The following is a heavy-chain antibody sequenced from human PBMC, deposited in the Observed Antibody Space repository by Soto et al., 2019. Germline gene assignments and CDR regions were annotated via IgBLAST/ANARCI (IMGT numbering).Heavy chain of an antibody. J-gene: IGHJ5*02. V-gene: IGHV1-8*01. D-gene: IGHD3-9*01. Sequence: QVQLVQSGAEVKKPGASVKVSCKASGYTFTSYDINWVRQATGQGLEWMGWMNPNSGNTGYAQNFQGRVTMTRNTSISTAYMELSSLRSEDTAVYYCARVNSYDILTGYSTWFDPWGQGTLVTVSS. CDR2: MNPNSGNT. CDR1: GYTFTSYD. CDR3: ARVNSYDILTGYSTWFDP.